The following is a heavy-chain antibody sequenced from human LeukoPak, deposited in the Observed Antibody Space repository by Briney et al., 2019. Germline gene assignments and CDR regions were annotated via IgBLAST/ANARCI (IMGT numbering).Heavy chain of an antibody. D-gene: IGHD1-1*01. CDR2: IQYDGNIK. CDR3: ADNDHDY. CDR1: GFSFSNDG. Sequence: GGSLRLSCAASGFSFSNDGMHWVRQAPGKGLEWLAFIQYDGNIKYYADSVKGRFTISRDNSKNTLYLQLNNLRAEDSAVFYCADNDHDYWGQGTLVTVSS. V-gene: IGHV3-30*02. J-gene: IGHJ4*02.